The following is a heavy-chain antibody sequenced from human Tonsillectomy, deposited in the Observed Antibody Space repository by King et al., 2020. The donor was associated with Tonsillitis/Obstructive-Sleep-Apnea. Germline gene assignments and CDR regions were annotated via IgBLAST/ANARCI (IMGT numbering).Heavy chain of an antibody. J-gene: IGHJ2*01. Sequence: QLQESGPGLVKPSETLSLTCTVSGGSISSSSYYWGWIRQPPGKGLEWIGSIYYSGSTYYNPSLKSRVTISVDTSKNQVSLKLSSVTAADTAVYYCARQACSGGSCYSYWYFDLWGRGTLVTVSS. CDR3: ARQACSGGSCYSYWYFDL. CDR1: GGSISSSSYY. CDR2: IYYSGST. D-gene: IGHD2-15*01. V-gene: IGHV4-39*01.